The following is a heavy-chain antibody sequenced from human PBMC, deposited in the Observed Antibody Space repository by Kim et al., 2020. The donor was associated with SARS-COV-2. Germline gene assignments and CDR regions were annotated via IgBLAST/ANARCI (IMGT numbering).Heavy chain of an antibody. Sequence: GGSLRLSCAASGFTFSSYVMHWVRQAPGKGLEWVAVIWYDGSNKYYADSVKGRFTISRDNSKNTLYLQMNSLRAEDTAVYYCARDRLSRLMITFGGVIDYGMDVWGQGTTVTVSS. D-gene: IGHD3-16*02. CDR3: ARDRLSRLMITFGGVIDYGMDV. CDR1: GFTFSSYV. V-gene: IGHV3-33*01. J-gene: IGHJ6*02. CDR2: IWYDGSNK.